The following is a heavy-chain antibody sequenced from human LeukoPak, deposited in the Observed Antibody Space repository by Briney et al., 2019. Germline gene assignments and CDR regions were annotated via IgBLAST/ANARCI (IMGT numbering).Heavy chain of an antibody. CDR1: GFTFSTYG. Sequence: GGSLRLSCGASGFTFSTYGMSWVRQAPGKGLEWVSAISGSGGNTYYADSVKGRFTISRDNSKNTLYLQMNSLRAEDTAVYYCAKDLSIPPGLDYWGQGTLVTVSS. CDR2: ISGSGGNT. D-gene: IGHD2-21*01. CDR3: AKDLSIPPGLDY. J-gene: IGHJ4*02. V-gene: IGHV3-23*01.